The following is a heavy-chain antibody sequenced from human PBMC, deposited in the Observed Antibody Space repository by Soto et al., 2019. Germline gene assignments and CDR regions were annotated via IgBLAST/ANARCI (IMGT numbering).Heavy chain of an antibody. V-gene: IGHV3-7*05. D-gene: IGHD2-8*02. CDR3: VRDCHWSWPD. CDR1: GFTFSTSW. Sequence: EVQLVESGGGLVQPGGSLRLSCAASGFTFSTSWMAWVRQAPGRGLEWVANIWPDGSKNYYVDSVKGRFTISRDNAKNSVYLQVNSRRADDTAVYYCVRDCHWSWPDWGQGTLVTVSS. J-gene: IGHJ4*02. CDR2: IWPDGSKN.